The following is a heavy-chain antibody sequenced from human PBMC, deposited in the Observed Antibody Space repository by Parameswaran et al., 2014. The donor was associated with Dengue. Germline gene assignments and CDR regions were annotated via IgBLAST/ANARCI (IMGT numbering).Heavy chain of an antibody. CDR1: DGSISRSFPT. Sequence: ASETLSLTCIVSDGSISRSFPTGAGFARPRKGLEWIGVFITVGTPTTTRPSKSRVTISVDTSKSQFSLKLTSVTAADTAVYYCARHDMVRGVYDWFNPWGQGSLVTVSS. CDR2: FITVGTP. V-gene: IGHV4-39*01. D-gene: IGHD3-10*01. J-gene: IGHJ5*02. CDR3: ARHDMVRGVYDWFNP.